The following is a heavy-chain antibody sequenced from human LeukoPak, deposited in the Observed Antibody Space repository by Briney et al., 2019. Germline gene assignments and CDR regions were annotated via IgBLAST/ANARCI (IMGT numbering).Heavy chain of an antibody. CDR1: GGAFSHDV. D-gene: IGHD3-10*01. CDR3: ALEGNDSGSDTYPQFLDY. J-gene: IGHJ4*02. Sequence: GASVRVSCKASGGAFSHDVVSWLRQAPEQGLEWVGRIVPTFGKTTYAERFQDRVTITADKSTGIAYMELSGLTSDDTAIYYCALEGNDSGSDTYPQFLDYWGQGVRVIVSS. V-gene: IGHV1-69*04. CDR2: IVPTFGKT.